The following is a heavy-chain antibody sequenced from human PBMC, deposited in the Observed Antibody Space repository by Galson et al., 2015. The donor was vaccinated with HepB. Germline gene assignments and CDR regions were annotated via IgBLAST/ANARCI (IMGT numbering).Heavy chain of an antibody. J-gene: IGHJ6*02. CDR2: IGSAGDT. Sequence: SLRLSCAVSGFTLSRYDMHWVRQVTGKGLEWVSGIGSAGDTFYPDSVRGRFTISRENDKNSLYLHMNSLRAEDTAIYYCARDQGGVPGTPFFGLDVWGQGTTVIVSS. CDR1: GFTLSRYD. V-gene: IGHV3-13*01. D-gene: IGHD1-1*01. CDR3: ARDQGGVPGTPFFGLDV.